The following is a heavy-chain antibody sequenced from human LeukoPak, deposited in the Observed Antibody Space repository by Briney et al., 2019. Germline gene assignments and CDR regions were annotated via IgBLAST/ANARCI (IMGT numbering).Heavy chain of an antibody. CDR2: INPNAGDT. J-gene: IGHJ4*02. V-gene: IGHV1-2*02. CDR1: GYTFTGYY. CDR3: VTSSAVGGAQRAFDY. Sequence: ASVKVSCKASGYTFTGYYIHWVRQAPGQGLEWLGWINPNAGDTKYAQKFQGRVTVTRDTSISTAYMELSRLRSDDTAVYYCVTSSAVGGAQRAFDYWGQGILVTVSS. D-gene: IGHD3-10*01.